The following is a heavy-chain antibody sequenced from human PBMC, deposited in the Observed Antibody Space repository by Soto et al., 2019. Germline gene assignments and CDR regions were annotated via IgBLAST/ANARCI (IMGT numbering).Heavy chain of an antibody. D-gene: IGHD1-1*01. CDR3: ARSPRDWNDEIMPHYFDY. J-gene: IGHJ4*02. V-gene: IGHV4-31*03. CDR1: GGSISSGGYY. CDR2: IYYSGST. Sequence: PSETLSLTCTVSGGSISSGGYYWSWIRHHPGKGLEWIGYIYYSGSTYYNPSLKSRVTISVDTSKNQFSLKLSSVTAADTAVYYCARSPRDWNDEIMPHYFDYWGQGTLVTVSS.